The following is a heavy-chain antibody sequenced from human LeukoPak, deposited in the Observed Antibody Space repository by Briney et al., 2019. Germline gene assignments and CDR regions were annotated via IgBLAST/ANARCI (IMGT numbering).Heavy chain of an antibody. CDR3: ASLHGGYSYGIPRRFDP. Sequence: SETLSLTCTVSGESISGFYWTWIRQPPGKGLEWIGYIYYSGSTNYNPSLKSRVTISVDTSKNQFSLKLSSVTAADTAVYYCASLHGGYSYGIPRRFDPWGQGTLVTVSS. D-gene: IGHD5-18*01. J-gene: IGHJ5*02. CDR1: GESISGFY. CDR2: IYYSGST. V-gene: IGHV4-59*12.